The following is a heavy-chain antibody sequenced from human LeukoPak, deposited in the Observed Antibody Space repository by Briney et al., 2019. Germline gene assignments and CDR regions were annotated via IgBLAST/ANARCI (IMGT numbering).Heavy chain of an antibody. J-gene: IGHJ4*02. CDR3: TTLGYHLDS. D-gene: IGHD3-22*01. V-gene: IGHV3-48*03. CDR1: GFTFSSYA. CDR2: FAGSDTTK. Sequence: SGGSLRLSCAASGFTFSSYAMYWVRQAPGKGLEWVAYFAGSDTTKYYADSVRGRFTISRDNAKNSLYLQMNSLRAEDTALYYCTTLGYHLDSWGQGTLVTVSS.